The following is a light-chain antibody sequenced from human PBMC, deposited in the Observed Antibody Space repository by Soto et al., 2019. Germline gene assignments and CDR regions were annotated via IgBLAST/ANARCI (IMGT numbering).Light chain of an antibody. CDR1: QIVSSTY. CDR3: QQRHNWRDT. Sequence: IGLTQSPATLSLSKGERASLSCRASQIVSSTYLAWFQQKPGQAPRLLMYETSRRATGIPARFSGSGSGTDFTLTISSLEPEDFAVYYCQQRHNWRDTFGQGTRLEIK. V-gene: IGKV3-11*01. CDR2: ETS. J-gene: IGKJ5*01.